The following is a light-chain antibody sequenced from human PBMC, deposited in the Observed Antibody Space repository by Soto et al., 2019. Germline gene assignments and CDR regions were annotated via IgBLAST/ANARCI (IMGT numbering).Light chain of an antibody. CDR1: SGNIASNF. J-gene: IGLJ2*01. Sequence: NFMLTQPHSVSESPGKTVTISCTRSSGNIASNFVQWYQQRPGSSPTTVIYDDNQSPSGVPARFSGSIDSSSNSASLSISGLKTEDEADYDCQSYDFNNVVFGGGTQLTVL. V-gene: IGLV6-57*01. CDR2: DDN. CDR3: QSYDFNNVV.